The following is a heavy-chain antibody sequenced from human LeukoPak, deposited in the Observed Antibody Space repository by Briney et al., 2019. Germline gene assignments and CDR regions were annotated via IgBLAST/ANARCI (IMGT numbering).Heavy chain of an antibody. D-gene: IGHD3-9*01. Sequence: ASVKVSCKASGYTFTGYYMHWVRQAPGQGLEWMGWINPNSGGRNYAQKFQGRVTMTRDTSISTAYMELSRLRSDDTAVYYCARGLRYFDYFDYWGQGTLVTVSS. V-gene: IGHV1-2*02. CDR2: INPNSGGR. J-gene: IGHJ4*02. CDR1: GYTFTGYY. CDR3: ARGLRYFDYFDY.